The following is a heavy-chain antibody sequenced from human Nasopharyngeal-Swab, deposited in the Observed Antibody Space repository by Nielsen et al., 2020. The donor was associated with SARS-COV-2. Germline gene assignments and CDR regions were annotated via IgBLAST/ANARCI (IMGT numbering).Heavy chain of an antibody. V-gene: IGHV3-30*18. D-gene: IGHD1-26*01. J-gene: IGHJ4*02. CDR2: ISYDGSNK. Sequence: GGSLRLSCAASGSTFSSYGMHWVRQAPGKGLEWVAVISYDGSNKYYADSVKGRFTISRDNSKNTLYLQMNSLRAEDTAVYYCAKEPSSGSYPSWGQGTLVTVSS. CDR3: AKEPSSGSYPS. CDR1: GSTFSSYG.